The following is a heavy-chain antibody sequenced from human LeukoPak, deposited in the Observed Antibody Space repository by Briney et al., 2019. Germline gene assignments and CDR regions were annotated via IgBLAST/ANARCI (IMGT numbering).Heavy chain of an antibody. V-gene: IGHV1-2*02. CDR3: VNGPYYYDSSGYYKN. D-gene: IGHD3-22*01. CDR2: INPNSGGT. Sequence: ASVKVSCKASGYTFTGYYMHWVRQAPGQGLEWMGWINPNSGGTNYAQKSQGRVTMTRDTSISTAYMELSRLRSDDTAVYYCVNGPYYYDSSGYYKNWGQGTLVTVSS. J-gene: IGHJ4*02. CDR1: GYTFTGYY.